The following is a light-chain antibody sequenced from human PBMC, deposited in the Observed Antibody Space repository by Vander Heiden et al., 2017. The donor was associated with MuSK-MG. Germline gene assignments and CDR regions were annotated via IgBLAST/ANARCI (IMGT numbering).Light chain of an antibody. CDR2: LGS. V-gene: IGKV2-28*01. J-gene: IGKJ3*01. CDR1: QSLLHSNGYNY. Sequence: DIVMTQSPLSLPVTPGEPASISCRSSQSLLHSNGYNYLDWYLQKPGQSPQLLIYLGSNRASGVPDRFSGSGSGTDFTLKISRVEAEDVGVYYCRQALQTPGTFGPGTKVXIK. CDR3: RQALQTPGT.